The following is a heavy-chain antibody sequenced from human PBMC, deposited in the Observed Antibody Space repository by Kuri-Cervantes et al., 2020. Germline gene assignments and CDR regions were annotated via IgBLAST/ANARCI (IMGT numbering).Heavy chain of an antibody. CDR2: IYHSGST. D-gene: IGHD3-16*01. CDR3: ARQGGESYYYFMDV. CDR1: GYSISRGYY. J-gene: IGHJ6*03. Sequence: AVSGYSISRGYYWGWIRQTPGNGLEWIGSIYHSGSTYYNQSLKSLVTITVDTSKTQFYLKLSSVTAADTAVYYCARQGGESYYYFMDVWGKGTTVTVSS. V-gene: IGHV4-38-2*01.